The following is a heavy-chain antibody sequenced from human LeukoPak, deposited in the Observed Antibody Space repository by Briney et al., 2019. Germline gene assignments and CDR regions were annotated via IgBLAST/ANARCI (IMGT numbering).Heavy chain of an antibody. CDR3: AKAYPPYDSSDNFDY. CDR2: ISWNSGSI. J-gene: IGHJ4*02. D-gene: IGHD3-22*01. Sequence: GGSLRLSCAASGFTFDDYAMHWVRQAPGKGLEWVSGISWNSGSIGYADSVKGRFTVSRDNAKNSLYLQMNSLRAEDTALYYCAKAYPPYDSSDNFDYWGQGTLVTVSS. V-gene: IGHV3-9*01. CDR1: GFTFDDYA.